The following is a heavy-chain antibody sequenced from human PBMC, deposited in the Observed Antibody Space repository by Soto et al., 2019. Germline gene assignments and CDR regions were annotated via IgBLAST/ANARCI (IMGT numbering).Heavy chain of an antibody. CDR3: ASHDIVATITDY. V-gene: IGHV4-30-4*01. D-gene: IGHD5-12*01. CDR1: GGSISSGDYY. CDR2: IYYSGST. J-gene: IGHJ4*02. Sequence: SETLSLTCTVSGGSISSGDYYWSWIRQPPGKGLEWIGYIYYSGSTYYNPSLKSRVTVSVDTSKNQFSLKLSSVTAADTAVYYCASHDIVATITDYWGQGTLVTVSS.